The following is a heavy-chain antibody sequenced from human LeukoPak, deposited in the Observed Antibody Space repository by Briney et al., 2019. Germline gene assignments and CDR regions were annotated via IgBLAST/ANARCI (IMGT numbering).Heavy chain of an antibody. V-gene: IGHV4-61*01. CDR2: IYYSGST. CDR3: ASLYYYDSSGLPEYFQH. J-gene: IGHJ1*01. D-gene: IGHD3-22*01. Sequence: SETLSLTCTVSGGSVSSGSYYWSWIRQPPGKGLEWIGYIYYSGSTNYNPSLKSRVTTSEDTSKNQFSLKLSSVTAADTAVYYCASLYYYDSSGLPEYFQHWGQGTLITVSS. CDR1: GGSVSSGSYY.